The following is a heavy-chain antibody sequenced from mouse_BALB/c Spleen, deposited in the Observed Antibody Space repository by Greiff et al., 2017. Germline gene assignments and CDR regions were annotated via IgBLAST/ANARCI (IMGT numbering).Heavy chain of an antibody. V-gene: IGHV2-6-7*01. CDR2: IWGDGST. J-gene: IGHJ4*01. D-gene: IGHD2-1*01. CDR1: GFSLTGYG. Sequence: QVQLQQSGPGLVAPSQSLSITCTASGFSLTGYGVNWVRQPPGKGLEWLGMIWGDGSTDYNSALKSRLSISKDNSKSQVFLKMNSLQTDDTARYYCAREYGNPGYAMDYWGQGTSVTVSS. CDR3: AREYGNPGYAMDY.